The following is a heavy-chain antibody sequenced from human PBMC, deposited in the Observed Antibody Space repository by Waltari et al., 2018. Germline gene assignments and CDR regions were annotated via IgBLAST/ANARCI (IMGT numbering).Heavy chain of an antibody. CDR2: IKEDGTEK. J-gene: IGHJ5*02. V-gene: IGHV3-7*03. Sequence: EVQLVESGGGWVQPGGSLRLSCAASGFPFSSYSMTWVRQAPGKGLEWVANIKEDGTEKKYVDSVKGRFTISRDNAKNSLYLEMNSLRVEDTAVYYCARGRYVPGPWGQGTLVTVSS. D-gene: IGHD3-10*02. CDR1: GFPFSSYS. CDR3: ARGRYVPGP.